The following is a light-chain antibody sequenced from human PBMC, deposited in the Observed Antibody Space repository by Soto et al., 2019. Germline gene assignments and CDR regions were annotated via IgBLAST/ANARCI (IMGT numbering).Light chain of an antibody. J-gene: IGLJ2*01. V-gene: IGLV2-8*01. CDR3: NSYEGSNNLV. Sequence: PGQSLTISCTGTTSDVGAYNSVSWYQQHPGRALKLLIYEVTKRPSGVPDRFSRSKSGNTASLTVSGLLAEHAADYYCNSYEGSNNLVFGAGTQLIVL. CDR1: TSDVGAYNS. CDR2: EVT.